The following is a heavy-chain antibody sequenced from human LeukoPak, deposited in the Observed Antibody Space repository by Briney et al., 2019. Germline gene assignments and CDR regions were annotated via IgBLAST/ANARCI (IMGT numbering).Heavy chain of an antibody. CDR1: GGSISNYY. Sequence: SETLSLTCTVSGGSISNYYWSWIRQPPGKGLEWIGYFSYTGSTDYSPSLKSRVTISMDTSKKQFSLKLSSVTAADTAVYYCARRDFDWDIWGQGTMVTVSS. J-gene: IGHJ3*02. CDR3: ARRDFDWDI. CDR2: FSYTGST. V-gene: IGHV4-59*08. D-gene: IGHD3-9*01.